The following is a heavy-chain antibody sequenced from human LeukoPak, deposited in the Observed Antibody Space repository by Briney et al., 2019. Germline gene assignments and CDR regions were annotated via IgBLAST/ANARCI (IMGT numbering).Heavy chain of an antibody. Sequence: ASVKVSCKASGGTFSSYAISWVRQAPGQGLEWMGGIIPIFGTANYAQKLQGRVTITTDESTSTAYMELSSLRSEDTAVYYCARDPGIVGVMDVWGKGTTVTVSS. D-gene: IGHD3-16*02. J-gene: IGHJ6*04. CDR1: GGTFSSYA. CDR2: IIPIFGTA. CDR3: ARDPGIVGVMDV. V-gene: IGHV1-69*05.